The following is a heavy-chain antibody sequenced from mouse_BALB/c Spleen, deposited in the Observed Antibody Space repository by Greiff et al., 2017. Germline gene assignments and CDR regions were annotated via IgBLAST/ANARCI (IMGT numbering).Heavy chain of an antibody. V-gene: IGHV10S3*01. J-gene: IGHJ2*01. D-gene: IGHD1-1*01. CDR2: IRSKSNNYAT. CDR3: VRDHYGSLDY. Sequence: EVQLVETGGGLVQPKGSLKLSCAASGFTFNTNAMNWVRQAPGKGLEWVARIRSKSNNYATYYADSVKDRFTISRDDSQSMLYLQMNNLKTEDTAMYYCVRDHYGSLDYWGQGTTLTVSS. CDR1: GFTFNTNA.